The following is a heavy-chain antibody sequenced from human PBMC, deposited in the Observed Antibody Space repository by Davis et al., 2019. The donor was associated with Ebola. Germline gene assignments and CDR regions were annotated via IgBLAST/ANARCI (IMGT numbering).Heavy chain of an antibody. CDR3: AKAYTQDYGGNADAFDI. Sequence: PGGSLRLSCAASGVTFNIHAMSWVRQAPGKGLVWVSVISASGGSTYYADSVKGRFTISRDNSKNTLYLQMNSLRAEDTAVYYCAKAYTQDYGGNADAFDIWGQGTMVTVSS. D-gene: IGHD4-23*01. CDR2: ISASGGST. V-gene: IGHV3-23*01. J-gene: IGHJ3*02. CDR1: GVTFNIHA.